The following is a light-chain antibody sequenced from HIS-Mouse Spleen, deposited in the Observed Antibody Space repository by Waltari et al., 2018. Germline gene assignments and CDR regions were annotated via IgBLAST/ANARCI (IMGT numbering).Light chain of an antibody. CDR3: QSYDSSLSGSV. V-gene: IGLV1-40*01. J-gene: IGLJ2*01. Sequence: QSVLPQPPSVSRAPGPTVTISCTGSGSNIRAGYDVHWYQQLPGTAPKLLIYGNSNRPSGVPDRFSGSKSGTSASLAITGLQAEDEADYYCQSYDSSLSGSVFGGGTKLTVL. CDR2: GNS. CDR1: GSNIRAGYD.